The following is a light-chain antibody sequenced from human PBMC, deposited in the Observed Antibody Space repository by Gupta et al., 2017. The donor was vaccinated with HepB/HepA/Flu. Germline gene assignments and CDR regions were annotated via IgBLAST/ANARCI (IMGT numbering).Light chain of an antibody. V-gene: IGLV1-47*01. Sequence: QSVLTQPPSASGTPGQRVTISCSGSSSNIGSNYVYWYQQFPGTAPKLLIYRNNQRPSAVPARFSGSKSGTSASLAISGLRAEDEADYYCATWDDSLSGYVFGNGTNVTVL. CDR1: SSNIGSNY. CDR3: ATWDDSLSGYV. J-gene: IGLJ1*01. CDR2: RNN.